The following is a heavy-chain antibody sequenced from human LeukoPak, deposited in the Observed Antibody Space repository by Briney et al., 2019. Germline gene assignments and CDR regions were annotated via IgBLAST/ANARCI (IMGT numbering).Heavy chain of an antibody. J-gene: IGHJ4*02. CDR2: IKSITAGRTT. Sequence: GGSLRLSCAASGFTFSNAWMTWVRQAPGKGLEWVGGIKSITAGRTTDYAAPMKGRFTITSDDSKNTLYLQMNSLKSEGTAVYYCTKDYGFDYWGQGTLVTVSS. CDR3: TKDYGFDY. V-gene: IGHV3-15*01. D-gene: IGHD4-17*01. CDR1: GFTFSNAW.